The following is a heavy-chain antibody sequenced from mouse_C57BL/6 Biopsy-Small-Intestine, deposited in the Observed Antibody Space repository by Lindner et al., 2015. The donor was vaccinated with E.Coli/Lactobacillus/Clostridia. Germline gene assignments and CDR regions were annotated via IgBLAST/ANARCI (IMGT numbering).Heavy chain of an antibody. V-gene: IGHV1-80*01. CDR2: IYPGDGDT. J-gene: IGHJ4*01. D-gene: IGHD4-1*01. Sequence: QVQLQESGAELVKPGASVKISCKASGYAFSSYWMNWVKQRPGKGLEWIGQIYPGDGDTNYNGKFKGKATLTADKSSSTAYMQLSSLTSEDSAVYFCARRLGSYAMDYWGQGTSVTVSS. CDR1: GYAFSSYW. CDR3: ARRLGSYAMDY.